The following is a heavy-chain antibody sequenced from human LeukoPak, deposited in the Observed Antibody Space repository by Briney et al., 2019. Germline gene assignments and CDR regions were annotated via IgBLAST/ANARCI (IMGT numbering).Heavy chain of an antibody. J-gene: IGHJ4*02. CDR2: MNPNSGDT. Sequence: ASVKVSCKASGYTFTTYDITWVRQATGQGLEWMGWMNPNSGDTAYAQKFQGRVAMTRDTSISTAYMELSSLRSVDTAVYYCARGLGDYYDTSGYYYAVPAHWGQGTLVTVSS. D-gene: IGHD3-22*01. CDR1: GYTFTTYD. CDR3: ARGLGDYYDTSGYYYAVPAH. V-gene: IGHV1-8*01.